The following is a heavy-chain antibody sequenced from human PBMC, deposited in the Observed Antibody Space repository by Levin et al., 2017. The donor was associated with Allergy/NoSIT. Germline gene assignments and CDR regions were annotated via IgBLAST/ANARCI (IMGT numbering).Heavy chain of an antibody. CDR1: GFTFDDFA. Sequence: QPGGSLRLSCAASGFTFDDFAMHWVRQTPGKGLEWVSLISWDGGTTYYADSVKGRFTVSRDNSRNSLYLQMNSLRAEDTALYFCTKDGNIGYYSYWFDPWGQGTLVTVSS. D-gene: IGHD3-22*01. V-gene: IGHV3-43D*03. CDR3: TKDGNIGYYSYWFDP. J-gene: IGHJ5*02. CDR2: ISWDGGTT.